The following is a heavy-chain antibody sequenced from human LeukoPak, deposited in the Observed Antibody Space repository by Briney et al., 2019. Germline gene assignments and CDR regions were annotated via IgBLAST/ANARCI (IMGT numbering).Heavy chain of an antibody. Sequence: SETLSLTCAVYGGSFTGYYWSWIRQPPGKGLEWLGEINHSGSTNYNSSLKSRVTISVDTSKNQFSLKLSSVTAADTAVYYCARQSVGMVRGVNAFEYWGQGTLVTVSS. CDR1: GGSFTGYY. CDR2: INHSGST. D-gene: IGHD3-10*01. J-gene: IGHJ4*02. V-gene: IGHV4-34*01. CDR3: ARQSVGMVRGVNAFEY.